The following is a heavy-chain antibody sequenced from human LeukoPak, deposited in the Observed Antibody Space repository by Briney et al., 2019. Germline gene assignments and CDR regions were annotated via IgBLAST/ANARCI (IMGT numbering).Heavy chain of an antibody. CDR2: INPSGGST. V-gene: IGHV1-46*01. CDR3: ARDSIVVPAAMDHNGAYYYYYGMDV. D-gene: IGHD2-2*01. Sequence: ASVKVSCKASGFTFTSYYMHWVRPAPGQGLEWLGIINPSGGSTSYAQKFQGRVTMTRDTSTSTVYMELNSLRSEDTAVYYCARDSIVVPAAMDHNGAYYYYYGMDVWGQGTTVTVSS. CDR1: GFTFTSYY. J-gene: IGHJ6*02.